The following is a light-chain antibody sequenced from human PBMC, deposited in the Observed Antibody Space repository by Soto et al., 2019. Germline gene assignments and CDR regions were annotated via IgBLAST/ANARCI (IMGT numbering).Light chain of an antibody. CDR3: QSYDSSLSGWV. CDR1: SSNIGAGYD. Sequence: QSVLTQPPSVSGAPGQRVTISCTGSSSNIGAGYDVHWYQQLPGTAPKLLIYGNSNRPSGVPDRFSGSKSGTSASLAITGLRAEDEADYYCQSYDSSLSGWVFGGGTKLPVL. J-gene: IGLJ3*02. CDR2: GNS. V-gene: IGLV1-40*01.